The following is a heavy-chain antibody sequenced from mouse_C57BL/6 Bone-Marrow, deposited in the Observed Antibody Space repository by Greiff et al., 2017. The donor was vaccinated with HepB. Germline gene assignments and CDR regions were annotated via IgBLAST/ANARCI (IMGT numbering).Heavy chain of an antibody. Sequence: EVQVVESGPVLVKPGASVKMSCKASGYTFTDYYMNWVKQSHGKSLEWIGVINPYNGGTSYNQKFKGKATLTVDKSSSTAYMELNSLTSEDSAVYYCAKYGGDYWGQGTTLTVSS. CDR2: INPYNGGT. J-gene: IGHJ2*01. D-gene: IGHD1-1*01. V-gene: IGHV1-19*01. CDR3: AKYGGDY. CDR1: GYTFTDYY.